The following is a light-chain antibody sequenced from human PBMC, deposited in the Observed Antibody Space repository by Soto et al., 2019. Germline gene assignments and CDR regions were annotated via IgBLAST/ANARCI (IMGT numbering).Light chain of an antibody. V-gene: IGKV1-33*01. J-gene: IGKJ2*01. CDR1: QDITNY. CDR3: QQYDDLPIT. CDR2: DVA. Sequence: DIQMTQSPSFLSASVGDRVTITCQASQDITNYLNWYQQKPGRAPKLLIYDVANLETGVPSRFSGSGSGTRFTLTITSLQPADFATYYCQQYDDLPITFGQGTKLETK.